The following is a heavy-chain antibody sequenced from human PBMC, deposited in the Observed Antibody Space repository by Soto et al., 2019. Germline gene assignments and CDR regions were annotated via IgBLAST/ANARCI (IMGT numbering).Heavy chain of an antibody. CDR1: GGSFGDYY. CDR2: INHSGNT. V-gene: IGHV4-34*01. Sequence: SETLSLTCAVYGGSFGDYYWSWIRQPPGKGLEWLGEINHSGNTNYNPSLKSRVTISVDTSRNHLSLRVNSVTAADTAVYYCATDRGNYWGQGTLFTVSS. J-gene: IGHJ4*02. CDR3: ATDRGNY.